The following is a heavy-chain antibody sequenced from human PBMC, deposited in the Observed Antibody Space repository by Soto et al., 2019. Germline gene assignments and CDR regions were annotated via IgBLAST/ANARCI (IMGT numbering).Heavy chain of an antibody. CDR1: GYTFTSYA. D-gene: IGHD1-26*01. CDR2: INAGNGNT. CDR3: ARGREVGAVYYFDY. Sequence: ASVKVSCKASGYTFTSYAMHWVRQAPGQGLEWMGWINAGNGNTKYSQKFQGRVTITRDTSASTAYMELSSLRSEDTAVYYCARGREVGAVYYFDYWGQGTLVTVSS. J-gene: IGHJ4*02. V-gene: IGHV1-3*01.